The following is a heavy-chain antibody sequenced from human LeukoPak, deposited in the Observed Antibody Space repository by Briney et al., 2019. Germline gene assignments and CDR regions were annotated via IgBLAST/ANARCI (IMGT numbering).Heavy chain of an antibody. CDR1: GGSISSYY. D-gene: IGHD1-26*01. Sequence: SETLSLTCTVPGGSISSYYWSWIRQPPGKGLEWIGYISYSGSTDYNPSLKSRVTISLDTSKNQFSLRLSSVTAAGTAVYYCARETRLHSGSYSNDAFDIWGQGTMVTVSS. CDR2: ISYSGST. CDR3: ARETRLHSGSYSNDAFDI. V-gene: IGHV4-59*01. J-gene: IGHJ3*02.